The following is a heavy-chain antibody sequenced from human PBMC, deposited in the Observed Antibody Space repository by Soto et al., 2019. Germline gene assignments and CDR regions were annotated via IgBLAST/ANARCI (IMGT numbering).Heavy chain of an antibody. D-gene: IGHD6-6*01. CDR3: ARPSSSSYWYFDL. CDR2: IYSGGST. J-gene: IGHJ2*01. CDR1: GFTVSSNY. V-gene: IGHV3-66*04. Sequence: GGSLRLSCAASGFTVSSNYMSWVRQAPGKGLEWVSVIYSGGSTYYADSVKGRFTISRDNSKNTLYLQMNSLRAEDTAVYYCARPSSSSYWYFDLWGRGTLVTVSS.